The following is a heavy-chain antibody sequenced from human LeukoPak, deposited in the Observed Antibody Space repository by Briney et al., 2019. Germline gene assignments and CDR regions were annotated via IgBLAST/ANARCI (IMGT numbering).Heavy chain of an antibody. CDR2: ISAYNGNT. J-gene: IGHJ6*03. Sequence: ASVKVSCKASGYTFTSYGISWVRQAPGQGLEWMGWISAYNGNTNYAQKLQGRVTMTTDTSTSTAYMELRSLRSDDTAVYYCARDVVGWRSPSYYYMDVWGKGTTVTVSS. CDR1: GYTFTSYG. CDR3: ARDVVGWRSPSYYYMDV. D-gene: IGHD2-15*01. V-gene: IGHV1-18*01.